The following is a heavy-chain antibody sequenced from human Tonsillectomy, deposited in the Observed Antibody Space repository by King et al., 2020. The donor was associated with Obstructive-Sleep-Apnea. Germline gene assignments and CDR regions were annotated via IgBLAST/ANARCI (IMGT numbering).Heavy chain of an antibody. D-gene: IGHD6-19*01. CDR2: RSLYSCSI. CDR1: GVTFDDYS. V-gene: IGHV3-9*01. J-gene: IGHJ4*02. Sequence: VQLVESGGGLVQPGRSLRLSCVAAGVTFDDYSMNWLRQAPGKCLEWVSGRSLYSCSIGYLDSVKGRFTISRDKVKKSLYLQMNSLRVVDTALYYCAKDKDSSGWYADYWGQGTLVTVSS. CDR3: AKDKDSSGWYADY.